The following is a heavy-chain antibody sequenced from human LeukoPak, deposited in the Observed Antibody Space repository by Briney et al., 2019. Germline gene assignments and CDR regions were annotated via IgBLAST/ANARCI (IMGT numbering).Heavy chain of an antibody. CDR1: GGSISSGSYY. CDR2: IYASGGT. Sequence: SETLSLTCTVSGGSISSGSYYWSWVRQPAGKGLEWIGRIYASGGTNYNPSLESRVTISVDTSKNQFSLRLSSVTAADTAVYYCARVTGYVMEDYFDYWGQGTLVTVSS. V-gene: IGHV4-61*02. D-gene: IGHD6-13*01. CDR3: ARVTGYVMEDYFDY. J-gene: IGHJ4*02.